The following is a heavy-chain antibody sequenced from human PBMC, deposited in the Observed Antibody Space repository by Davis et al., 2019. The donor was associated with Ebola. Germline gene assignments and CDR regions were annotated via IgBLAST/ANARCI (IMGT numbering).Heavy chain of an antibody. CDR1: GGSFSGYH. V-gene: IGHV4-34*01. Sequence: PSETLSLTCAVYGGSFSGYHWSWIRQPPGKGLEWIGEINHSGSTNYNPSLKSRVTISVDTSKNQFSLKLTSVTAADTAVYYCARGAGYYDFWSGYYIGYNWFDPWGQGTLVTVSS. CDR3: ARGAGYYDFWSGYYIGYNWFDP. D-gene: IGHD3-3*01. J-gene: IGHJ5*02. CDR2: INHSGST.